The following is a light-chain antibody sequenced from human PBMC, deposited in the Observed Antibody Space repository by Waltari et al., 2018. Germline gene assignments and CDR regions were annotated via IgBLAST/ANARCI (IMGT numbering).Light chain of an antibody. CDR3: QQYALLPPTWT. J-gene: IGKJ1*01. CDR2: DAS. CDR1: QYINKF. Sequence: DIQMTQSPSSLSASVGDRVTITCQESQYINKFLNWFQQKPGKAPKPLIYDASNLEAGVPSRFSGSGSGTDFTFTISSLQPEDIGTYYCQQYALLPPTWTFGQGTKVELK. V-gene: IGKV1-33*01.